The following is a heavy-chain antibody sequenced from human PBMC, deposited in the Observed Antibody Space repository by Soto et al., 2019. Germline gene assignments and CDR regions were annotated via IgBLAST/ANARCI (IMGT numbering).Heavy chain of an antibody. D-gene: IGHD5-18*01. Sequence: QVQLVESGGGVVQPGRSLRLSCAASGFTFSSYAMHWVRQAPGKGLEWVAVISYDGSNKYYADSVKGRFTISRDNSTNTLYLQMNSLRAEDTAVYYCAKGLGDTAMDDAFDIWGQGTMVTVSS. J-gene: IGHJ3*02. CDR2: ISYDGSNK. CDR1: GFTFSSYA. CDR3: AKGLGDTAMDDAFDI. V-gene: IGHV3-30-3*01.